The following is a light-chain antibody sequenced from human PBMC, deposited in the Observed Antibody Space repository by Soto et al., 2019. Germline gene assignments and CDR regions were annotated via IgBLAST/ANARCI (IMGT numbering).Light chain of an antibody. V-gene: IGKV1-33*01. CDR2: DAS. Sequence: DIQMTQSPSSLSASVGDRVTITCQASQDISNYLNWYQQKPGKAPKLLIYDASNLETGVPSRFSGSGSGTDFTFTISSLQPEDIVTYFCQQYYNLAYTFGQGTKLQIK. CDR1: QDISNY. J-gene: IGKJ2*01. CDR3: QQYYNLAYT.